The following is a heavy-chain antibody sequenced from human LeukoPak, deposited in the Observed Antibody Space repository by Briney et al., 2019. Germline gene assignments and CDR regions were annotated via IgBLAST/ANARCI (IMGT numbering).Heavy chain of an antibody. J-gene: IGHJ5*02. Sequence: SVKVSCKASGYTFTSYGTSWVRQAPGQGLEWMGWISAYNGNTNYAQKLQGRVTMTTDTSTSTAYRELRSLRSDDTAVYYCARMGSGSSAWFDPWGQGTLVTVSS. CDR2: ISAYNGNT. CDR3: ARMGSGSSAWFDP. D-gene: IGHD3-10*01. CDR1: GYTFTSYG. V-gene: IGHV1-18*01.